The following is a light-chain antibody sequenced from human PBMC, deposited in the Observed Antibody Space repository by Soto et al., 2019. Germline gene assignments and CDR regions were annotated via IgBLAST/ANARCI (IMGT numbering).Light chain of an antibody. CDR3: QQYASSPRT. J-gene: IGKJ1*01. CDR1: QSFTTSL. Sequence: EIVLTQSPGTLSLSPGERATLFCRASQSFTTSLLAWYQQRPGQAPRVLIFGASRRATGIPDRFSGSGSGTDFTLTISSLEPEDSAVYYCQQYASSPRTFAQGTTVEIK. CDR2: GAS. V-gene: IGKV3-20*01.